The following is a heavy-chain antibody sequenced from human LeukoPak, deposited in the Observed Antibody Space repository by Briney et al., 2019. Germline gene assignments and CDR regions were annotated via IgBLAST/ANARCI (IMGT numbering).Heavy chain of an antibody. CDR1: GGSISSGSFY. V-gene: IGHV4-61*01. Sequence: SETLSLTCTVSGGSISSGSFYWSWIRQPPGKGLEWIGYIYYSGSTNYNPSLKSRVTISVDTSKNQFSLKLSSVTAADTAVYYCARGYYYDSSGYYNYYYYYMDVWGKGTTVTVSS. CDR3: ARGYYYDSSGYYNYYYYYMDV. J-gene: IGHJ6*03. CDR2: IYYSGST. D-gene: IGHD3-22*01.